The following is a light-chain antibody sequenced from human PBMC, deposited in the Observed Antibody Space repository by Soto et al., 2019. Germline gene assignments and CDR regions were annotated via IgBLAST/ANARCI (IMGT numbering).Light chain of an antibody. V-gene: IGLV2-14*01. CDR1: SSDLGGYNF. J-gene: IGLJ1*01. CDR3: SSYVGDSNYV. CDR2: QVS. Sequence: QSVLTQPASVSGSPGQSITISCTGTSSDLGGYNFVSWYQHHPGKAPKLMIYQVSNRPSGVSNRFSGSKSGNTASLTISGLQAEDEADYYCSSYVGDSNYVFGPGTKVTVL.